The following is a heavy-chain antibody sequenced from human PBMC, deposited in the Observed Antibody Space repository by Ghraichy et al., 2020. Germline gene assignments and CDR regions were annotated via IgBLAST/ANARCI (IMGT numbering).Heavy chain of an antibody. Sequence: GGSLRLSCAASGFTFSSYSMNWVRQAPGKGLEWVSSISSSSSYIYYADSVKGRFTISRDNAKNSLYLQMNSLRAEDTAVYYCARDDLGRGPGDYWGQGTLVTVSS. CDR1: GFTFSSYS. J-gene: IGHJ4*02. D-gene: IGHD7-27*01. CDR2: ISSSSSYI. CDR3: ARDDLGRGPGDY. V-gene: IGHV3-21*01.